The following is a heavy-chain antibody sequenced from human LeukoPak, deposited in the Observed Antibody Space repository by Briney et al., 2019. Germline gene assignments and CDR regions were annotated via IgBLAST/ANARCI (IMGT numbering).Heavy chain of an antibody. V-gene: IGHV3-30*04. D-gene: IGHD3-9*01. CDR2: ISYDGSNK. Sequence: GGSLRLSCAASGFTFSSYAMHRVRQAPGKGLEWVAVISYDGSNKYYADSVKGRFTISRDNSKNTLYLQMNSLRAEDTAVYYCAREPDDILTGYYPDDAFDIWGQGTMVTVSS. J-gene: IGHJ3*02. CDR1: GFTFSSYA. CDR3: AREPDDILTGYYPDDAFDI.